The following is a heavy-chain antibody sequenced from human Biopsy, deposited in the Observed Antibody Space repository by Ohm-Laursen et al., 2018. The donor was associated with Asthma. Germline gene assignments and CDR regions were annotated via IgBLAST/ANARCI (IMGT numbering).Heavy chain of an antibody. Sequence: SSVKVSCKTSGYTFTGYYMHWVRQAPGQGLEWMGWINPNSGGTNYAQKFQGWVTMTRDTSISTAYMELSRLRSDDTAVYYCAREVLWFGESTNPGGMDVWGQGTTVTVSS. D-gene: IGHD3-10*01. CDR2: INPNSGGT. J-gene: IGHJ6*02. CDR3: AREVLWFGESTNPGGMDV. CDR1: GYTFTGYY. V-gene: IGHV1-2*04.